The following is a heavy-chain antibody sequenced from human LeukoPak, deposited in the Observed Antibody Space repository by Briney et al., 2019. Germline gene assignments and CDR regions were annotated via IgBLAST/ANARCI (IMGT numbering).Heavy chain of an antibody. J-gene: IGHJ3*02. CDR1: GYTFTSYG. CDR3: AREELRYFDWPDDAFDI. D-gene: IGHD3-9*01. Sequence: ASVKVSCKASGYTFTSYGISWVRQAPGQGLEWMGWISAYNGNTNYAQKLQGRVTMTTDTSTSTAYMELRSLRSDDTAVYYCAREELRYFDWPDDAFDIWGQGTMVTVSS. V-gene: IGHV1-18*04. CDR2: ISAYNGNT.